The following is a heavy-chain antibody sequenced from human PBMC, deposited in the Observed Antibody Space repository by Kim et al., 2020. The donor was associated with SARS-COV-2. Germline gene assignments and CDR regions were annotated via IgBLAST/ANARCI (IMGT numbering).Heavy chain of an antibody. Sequence: ASVKVSCKASGYTFTSYGISWVRQAPGQGLEWMGWISAYNGNTNYAQKLQGRVTMTTDTSTSTAYMELRSLRSDDTAVYYCARDIGASFFWSGYSNWFDPWGQGTLVTVSS. CDR2: ISAYNGNT. D-gene: IGHD3-3*01. CDR1: GYTFTSYG. CDR3: ARDIGASFFWSGYSNWFDP. V-gene: IGHV1-18*01. J-gene: IGHJ5*02.